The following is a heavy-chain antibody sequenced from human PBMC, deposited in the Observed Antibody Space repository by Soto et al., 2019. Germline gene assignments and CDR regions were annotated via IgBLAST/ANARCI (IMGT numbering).Heavy chain of an antibody. CDR1: GFSLSTSGVG. D-gene: IGHD3-3*01. Sequence: QITLKESGPTLVNPTQTLTLTCTFSGFSLSTSGVGVGWIRQPPGKALEWLALIYWNDDKRYSPSLKSRLTITTDTSKNQVVLTMTNMDPVDTATYYCAHRVTYYDFWSGYHPFDYWGQGTLVTVSS. J-gene: IGHJ4*02. CDR3: AHRVTYYDFWSGYHPFDY. V-gene: IGHV2-5*01. CDR2: IYWNDDK.